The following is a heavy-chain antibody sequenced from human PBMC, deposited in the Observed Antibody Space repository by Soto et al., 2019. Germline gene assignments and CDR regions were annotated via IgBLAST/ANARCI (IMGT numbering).Heavy chain of an antibody. V-gene: IGHV4-39*01. Sequence: QLQLQESGPGLVKPSETLSLTCTVSGGSISSSSYYWGWIRQPPGKGLEWIGSIYYSGSTYYNPSLKSRVTISVDTSKNQFSLKLSSVTAADTAVYYCARQYTWNDSEDYWGQGTLVTVSS. CDR1: GGSISSSSYY. CDR2: IYYSGST. D-gene: IGHD1-1*01. J-gene: IGHJ4*02. CDR3: ARQYTWNDSEDY.